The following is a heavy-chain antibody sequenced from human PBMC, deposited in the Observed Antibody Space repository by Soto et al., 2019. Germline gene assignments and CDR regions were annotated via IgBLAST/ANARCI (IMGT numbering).Heavy chain of an antibody. J-gene: IGHJ6*02. CDR1: GYTFTSYG. Sequence: ASVKVSCKASGYTFTSYGSSWVRQAPGQGLEWMGWISAYNGNTNYAQKLQGRVTMTTDTSTSTAYMELRSLRSDDTAVYYCAREPCGGDCYYYYYYGMDVWGQGTTVTVSS. V-gene: IGHV1-18*01. CDR3: AREPCGGDCYYYYYYGMDV. D-gene: IGHD2-21*02. CDR2: ISAYNGNT.